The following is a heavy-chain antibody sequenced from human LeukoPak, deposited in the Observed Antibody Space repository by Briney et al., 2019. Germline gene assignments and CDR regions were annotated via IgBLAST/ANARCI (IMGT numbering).Heavy chain of an antibody. CDR3: ARAPTTSALNDWFDP. CDR2: IYYSGST. V-gene: IGHV4-30-4*08. Sequence: SETLSLTCAVYGGSFSGYYWSWIRQPPGKGLEWIGYIYYSGSTYYNPSLKSRVTISVDTSKNQFSLKLSSVTAADTAVYYCARAPTTSALNDWFDPWGQGTLVTVSS. J-gene: IGHJ5*02. D-gene: IGHD1-1*01. CDR1: GGSFSGYY.